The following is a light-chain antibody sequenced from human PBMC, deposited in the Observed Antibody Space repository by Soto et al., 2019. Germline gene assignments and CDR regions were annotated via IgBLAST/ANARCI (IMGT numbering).Light chain of an antibody. Sequence: IQMTQSPSSVSAAVGDRVTITCRASQGISSWLAWYQQRPGTAPKLLIYGATTLRSGVPSRFSGSESGTLFTLTITSLQSEDSATYYCQQASSFPLTFGGGTKVEIQ. J-gene: IGKJ4*01. CDR1: QGISSW. V-gene: IGKV1-12*01. CDR2: GAT. CDR3: QQASSFPLT.